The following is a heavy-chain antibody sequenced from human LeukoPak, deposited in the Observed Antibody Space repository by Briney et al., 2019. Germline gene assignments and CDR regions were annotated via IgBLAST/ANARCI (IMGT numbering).Heavy chain of an antibody. CDR1: GGSISSGDYY. CDR2: IYYSGST. Sequence: SQALSLTCTVSGGSISSGDYYWSWIRQPPGKGLEWIGYIYYSGSTYYNPSLKSRFTISVDTSKNQFSLKLSSVTAADTDVYYCARDLTYYYGSGSVQYYYYGMDVWGQGTTVTVSS. D-gene: IGHD3-10*01. V-gene: IGHV4-30-4*01. CDR3: ARDLTYYYGSGSVQYYYYGMDV. J-gene: IGHJ6*02.